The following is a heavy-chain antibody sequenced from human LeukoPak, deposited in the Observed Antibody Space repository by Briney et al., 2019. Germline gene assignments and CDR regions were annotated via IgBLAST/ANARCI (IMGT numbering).Heavy chain of an antibody. Sequence: PGGSLRVSCAASGFSFSNYGMHWVRQAPGKGLEWVAVTSSDGGNKYYTDSVKGRFTISRDNSKNTLYLQMNSLRAEDTAVYYCAKDSYSSTWYVIHFWGQGTLVTASS. CDR3: AKDSYSSTWYVIHF. J-gene: IGHJ4*02. V-gene: IGHV3-30*18. CDR1: GFSFSNYG. D-gene: IGHD6-13*01. CDR2: TSSDGGNK.